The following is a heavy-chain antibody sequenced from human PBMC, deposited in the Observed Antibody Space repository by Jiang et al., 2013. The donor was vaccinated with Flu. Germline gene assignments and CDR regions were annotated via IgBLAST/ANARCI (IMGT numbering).Heavy chain of an antibody. CDR3: ARQIGGYSYGYYGS. J-gene: IGHJ4*02. V-gene: IGHV4-59*08. Sequence: PGLVKPSETLSLTCTVSGGSISSYYWSWIRQPPGKGLEWIGYIYYSGEHQLQPSLKSRVTISVDASKNQFSLKLSSVTAADTAVYYCARQIGGYSYGYYGSWGQGTLVTVSS. D-gene: IGHD5-18*01. CDR1: GGSISSYY. CDR2: IYYSGEH.